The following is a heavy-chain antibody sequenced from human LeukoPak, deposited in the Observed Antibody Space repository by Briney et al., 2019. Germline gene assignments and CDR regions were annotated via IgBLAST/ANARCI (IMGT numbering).Heavy chain of an antibody. D-gene: IGHD4-17*01. CDR3: ASVDYGDYAGRLDY. CDR1: GGSISSSSYY. CDR2: IYYSGST. V-gene: IGHV4-39*07. Sequence: SETLSLTCTVSGGSISSSSYYWGWIRQPPGKGLEWIGSIYYSGSTYYNPSLKSRVTISVDTSKNQFSLKLSSVTAADTAVYYCASVDYGDYAGRLDYWGQGTLVTVSS. J-gene: IGHJ4*02.